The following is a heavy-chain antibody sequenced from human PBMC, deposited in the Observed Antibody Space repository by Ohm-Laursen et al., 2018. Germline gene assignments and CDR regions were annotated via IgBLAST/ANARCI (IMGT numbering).Heavy chain of an antibody. J-gene: IGHJ4*02. CDR1: GYTFTSYY. D-gene: IGHD6-6*01. V-gene: IGHV1-46*01. CDR3: ARRYSSSSLYFDY. Sequence: SVKVSCQADGYTFTSYYMHWARQPPGQGLEWMGLINPSGDSTSYAQKFQGRVTMTTDTSTSTVYMELSSLRSEDTAVYYCARRYSSSSLYFDYWGQGTLVTVSS. CDR2: INPSGDST.